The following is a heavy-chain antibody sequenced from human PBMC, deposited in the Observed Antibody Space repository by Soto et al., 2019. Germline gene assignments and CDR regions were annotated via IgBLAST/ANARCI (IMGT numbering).Heavy chain of an antibody. CDR1: GFTFSSYA. Sequence: EVQLLESGGGLVQPGGSLRLSCAASGFTFSSYAMTWVRQAPGKGLEWVSTITGSGDNTYYADSVKGRFTISRDNSKNTLYLKMSSVRVEDTAVYYCARRIAVTGPGRVNDYWGQGTLVTVSS. J-gene: IGHJ4*02. CDR2: ITGSGDNT. D-gene: IGHD6-19*01. CDR3: ARRIAVTGPGRVNDY. V-gene: IGHV3-23*01.